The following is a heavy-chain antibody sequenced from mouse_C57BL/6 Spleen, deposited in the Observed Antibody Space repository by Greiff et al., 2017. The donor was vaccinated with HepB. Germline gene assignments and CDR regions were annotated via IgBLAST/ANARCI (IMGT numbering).Heavy chain of an antibody. CDR3: ARTGYGSSEGYYFDY. CDR2: IYPGGGYT. CDR1: GYTFTNYW. D-gene: IGHD1-1*01. J-gene: IGHJ2*01. V-gene: IGHV1-63*01. Sequence: QVQLKESGAELVRPGTSVKMSCKASGYTFTNYWIGWAKQRPGHGLEWIGDIYPGGGYTNYNEKFKGKATLTADKSSSTAYMQFSSLTSEDSAIYYCARTGYGSSEGYYFDYWGQGTTLTVSS.